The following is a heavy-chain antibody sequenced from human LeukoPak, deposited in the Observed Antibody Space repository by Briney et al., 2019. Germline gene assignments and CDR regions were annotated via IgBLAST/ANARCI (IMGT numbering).Heavy chain of an antibody. D-gene: IGHD3-9*01. CDR1: GGSISSYY. V-gene: IGHV4-59*01. J-gene: IGHJ4*02. CDR2: IYYSGST. Sequence: PSETLSLTCTVSGGSISSYYWSWIRQPPGKGLEWIGYIYYSGSTNYNPSLKSRVTISVDTSKKQFSLKLSSVTAADTAVYYCARDFVLAGYCKHWGQGTLVAVSS. CDR3: ARDFVLAGYCKH.